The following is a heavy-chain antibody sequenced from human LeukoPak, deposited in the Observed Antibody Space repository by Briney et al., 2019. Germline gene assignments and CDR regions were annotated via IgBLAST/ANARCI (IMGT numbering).Heavy chain of an antibody. D-gene: IGHD4-11*01. Sequence: ASVTVSCKPSVYTFTDYGISWVRQAPGQGREGMGWISAYNGNTNYAQNLQGRVTMTTDTSTSTTYMELRSLRSDDTAVYYCARGGFSTTFDPWGQGTLVTVSS. CDR2: ISAYNGNT. CDR1: VYTFTDYG. V-gene: IGHV1-18*01. CDR3: ARGGFSTTFDP. J-gene: IGHJ5*02.